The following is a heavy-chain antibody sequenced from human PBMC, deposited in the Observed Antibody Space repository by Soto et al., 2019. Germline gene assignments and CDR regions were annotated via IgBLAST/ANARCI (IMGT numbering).Heavy chain of an antibody. CDR1: GGSISSYY. CDR2: IYYSGST. V-gene: IGHV4-59*08. D-gene: IGHD2-8*01. Sequence: SETLSLTCTVSGGSISSYYWSWIRQPPGKGLEWIGYIYYSGSTNYNPSLKSRVTISVDTSKNQFSLKLSSVTAADTAVYYCGRHPEVLMVYARPHYYFDYWGQGTLVTVSS. CDR3: GRHPEVLMVYARPHYYFDY. J-gene: IGHJ4*02.